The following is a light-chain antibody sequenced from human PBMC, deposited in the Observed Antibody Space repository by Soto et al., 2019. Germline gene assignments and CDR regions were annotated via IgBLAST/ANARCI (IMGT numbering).Light chain of an antibody. CDR3: ATWDGSLPGEV. J-gene: IGLJ2*01. Sequence: QSVLTQSPSVSAAPGQKVTISCSGSSSNIGNNYVSWYQQVPGTAPKLLIYDNNKRPSGIPDRFSGSKSGTSGTLDITGLQTGDEADYYCATWDGSLPGEVFGGGTKVTVL. CDR1: SSNIGNNY. V-gene: IGLV1-51*01. CDR2: DNN.